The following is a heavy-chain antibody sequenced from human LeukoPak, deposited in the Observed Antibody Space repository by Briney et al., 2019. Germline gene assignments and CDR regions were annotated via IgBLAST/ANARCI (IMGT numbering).Heavy chain of an antibody. CDR1: GYSFTSNY. CDR3: ARDQEAFDY. CDR2: IYPRDGST. J-gene: IGHJ4*02. Sequence: ASVKVSCTASGYSFTSNYIHWVRQAPGQGLEWMGMIYPRDGSTSYAQKFQGRVTVTRDTSTSTVHMELSSLRSEDTAVYYCARDQEAFDYWGQGTLVTVSS. V-gene: IGHV1-46*01.